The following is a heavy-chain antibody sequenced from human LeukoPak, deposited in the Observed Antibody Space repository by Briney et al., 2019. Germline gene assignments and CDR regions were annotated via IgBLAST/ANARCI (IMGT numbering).Heavy chain of an antibody. CDR2: IYITGTT. CDR1: GGSINNYY. J-gene: IGHJ5*02. CDR3: ARWLSGCTSTSCLNWFDP. Sequence: SETLSLTCTVSGGSINNYYWSWIRQPAGKGLEWIGRIYITGTTNYNPSLKSRVTMSIDTSKNQFSLKLSSVTAADTAVYYCARWLSGCTSTSCLNWFDPWGQGTLVTDSS. D-gene: IGHD2-2*01. V-gene: IGHV4-4*07.